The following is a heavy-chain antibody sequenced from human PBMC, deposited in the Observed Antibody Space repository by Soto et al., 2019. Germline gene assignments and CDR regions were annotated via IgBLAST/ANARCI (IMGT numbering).Heavy chain of an antibody. CDR3: ARTFDSSGYYLWFDP. Sequence: SETLSLTCTVSGGSISSYYWSWIRQPPGKGLEWIGYIYYSGSTNYNPSLKSRVTISVDTSKNQFSLKLSSVTAADTAVYYCARTFDSSGYYLWFDPWGQGTLVTVSS. CDR1: GGSISSYY. CDR2: IYYSGST. J-gene: IGHJ5*02. V-gene: IGHV4-59*01. D-gene: IGHD3-22*01.